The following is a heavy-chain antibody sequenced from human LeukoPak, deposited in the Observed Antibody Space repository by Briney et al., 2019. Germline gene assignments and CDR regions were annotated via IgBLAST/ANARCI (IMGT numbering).Heavy chain of an antibody. CDR3: ARSPNYDFWSGYPYYFDY. Sequence: SETLSLTCTASGGSISSYYWSWIRQPPGKGLEWIGYMYSSGSTNYNPSFKSRVTISVDTSKNKFSLKLSSVTAADTAVYYCARSPNYDFWSGYPYYFDYWGQGTLVTVSS. V-gene: IGHV4-4*09. D-gene: IGHD3-3*01. CDR2: MYSSGST. J-gene: IGHJ4*02. CDR1: GGSISSYY.